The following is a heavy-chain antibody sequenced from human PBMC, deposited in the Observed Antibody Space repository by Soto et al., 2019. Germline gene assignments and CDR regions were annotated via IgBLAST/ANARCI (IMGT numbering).Heavy chain of an antibody. J-gene: IGHJ4*02. CDR1: GGSISSGGYS. CDR3: ARASMVRGVGPFDY. CDR2: IYNSWST. Sequence: SETLSLTCAVSGGSISSGGYSWSWIRPPPGKGLEWIGYIYNSWSTYYNQSLKSRVTISVDRSKNQFSLKLSSVTAADTAVYYCARASMVRGVGPFDYWGQGTLVTVSS. D-gene: IGHD3-10*01. V-gene: IGHV4-30-2*01.